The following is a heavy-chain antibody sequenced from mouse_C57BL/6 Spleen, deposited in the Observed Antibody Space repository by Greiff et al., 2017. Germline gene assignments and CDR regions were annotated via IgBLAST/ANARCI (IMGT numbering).Heavy chain of an antibody. V-gene: IGHV1-53*01. Sequence: VQLQQPGTELVKPGASVKLSCKASGSTFTSYWMHWVKQRPGQGLEWIGNINPSNGGTNYNEKFKSKATLTVDKSSSTAYMQLSSLTSEDSAVYYCAREDYYGRGFAYWGQGTLVTVSA. CDR2: INPSNGGT. CDR1: GSTFTSYW. J-gene: IGHJ3*01. CDR3: AREDYYGRGFAY. D-gene: IGHD1-1*01.